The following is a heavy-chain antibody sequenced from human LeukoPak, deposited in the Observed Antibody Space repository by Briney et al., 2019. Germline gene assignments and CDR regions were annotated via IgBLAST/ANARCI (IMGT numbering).Heavy chain of an antibody. CDR2: IYSSGST. CDR1: GPSISSYY. Sequence: PSETLSLTCTVSGPSISSYYWAWIRQPAGEGLEWIGRIYSSGSTNYNPSLKSRVTMSLDTSKNQFSLRLSSVTAADKAVYYCARARGGSGSYGNFDYWGQRTLVTVSS. D-gene: IGHD1-26*01. J-gene: IGHJ4*02. CDR3: ARARGGSGSYGNFDY. V-gene: IGHV4-4*07.